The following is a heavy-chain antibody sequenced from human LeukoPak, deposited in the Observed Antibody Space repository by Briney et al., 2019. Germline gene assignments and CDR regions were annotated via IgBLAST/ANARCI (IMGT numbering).Heavy chain of an antibody. CDR3: ARGRLDYDILTGYLSGWFDP. CDR2: INHSGST. Sequence: PSETLSLTCAVYGGSFSGYYWSWIRQPPGKGLEWIGEINHSGSTNYNPSLKSRVTISVDTSKNQFPLKLSSVTAADTAVYYCARGRLDYDILTGYLSGWFDPWGQGTLVSVSS. CDR1: GGSFSGYY. V-gene: IGHV4-34*01. J-gene: IGHJ5*02. D-gene: IGHD3-9*01.